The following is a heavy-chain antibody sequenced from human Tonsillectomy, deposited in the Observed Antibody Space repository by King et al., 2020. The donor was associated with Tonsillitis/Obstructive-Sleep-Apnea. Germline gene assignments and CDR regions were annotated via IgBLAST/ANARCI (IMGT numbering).Heavy chain of an antibody. Sequence: VQLVESGGGLVQPGGSLRLSCAASGFTFSSYWMPWVRQAQGKGLVWVSGINSNGIGTSYADPVKGGFTFSRANAKNTLYLQMNSLRAEDTAVYYCARLYDFWSGSVDYWGQGTLVTVSS. CDR2: INSNGIGT. V-gene: IGHV3-74*01. J-gene: IGHJ4*02. CDR3: ARLYDFWSGSVDY. D-gene: IGHD3-3*01. CDR1: GFTFSSYW.